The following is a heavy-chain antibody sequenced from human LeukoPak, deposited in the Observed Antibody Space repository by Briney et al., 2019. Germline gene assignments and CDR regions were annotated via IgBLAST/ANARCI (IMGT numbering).Heavy chain of an antibody. J-gene: IGHJ4*02. CDR3: VRFRGYSSSWYGPKAFDY. Sequence: PGGSLRLSCAASGFTFDDYGMSWVRQAPGKGLEWVSGINWNGSSTGYADSVKGRFTISRDNAKNSLYLQMNSLRAEDTALYYCVRFRGYSSSWYGPKAFDYWGQGTLVTVSS. CDR1: GFTFDDYG. V-gene: IGHV3-20*04. D-gene: IGHD6-13*01. CDR2: INWNGSST.